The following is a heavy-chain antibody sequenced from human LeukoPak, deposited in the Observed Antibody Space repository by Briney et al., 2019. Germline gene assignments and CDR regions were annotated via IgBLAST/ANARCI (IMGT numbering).Heavy chain of an antibody. V-gene: IGHV4-34*01. CDR2: INHSGST. D-gene: IGHD6-13*01. Sequence: SETLSLTCAVYGGSFSGYYWTWIRQPPGKGLEWIGEINHSGSTNYNPSLKSRVTISVDTSKNQFSLKLSSVTAADTAVYYCARGVVAAAGRTFDFWGQGTLVTVSS. CDR3: ARGVVAAAGRTFDF. CDR1: GGSFSGYY. J-gene: IGHJ4*02.